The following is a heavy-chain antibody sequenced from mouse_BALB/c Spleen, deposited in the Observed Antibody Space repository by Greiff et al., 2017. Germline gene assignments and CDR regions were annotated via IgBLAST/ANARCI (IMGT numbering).Heavy chain of an antibody. CDR1: GFTFSSYG. J-gene: IGHJ2*01. CDR2: ISSGGSYT. CDR3: ARHEGYSIFDY. D-gene: IGHD2-3*01. V-gene: IGHV5-6*01. Sequence: EVMLVESGGDLVKPGGSLKLSCAASGFTFSSYGMSWVRQTPDKRLEWVATISSGGSYTYYPDSVKGRFTISRDNAKNTLYLQMSSLKSEDTAMYYCARHEGYSIFDYWGQGTTLTVSS.